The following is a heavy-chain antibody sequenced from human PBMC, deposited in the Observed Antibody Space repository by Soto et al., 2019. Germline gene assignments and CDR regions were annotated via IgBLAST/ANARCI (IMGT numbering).Heavy chain of an antibody. CDR3: ATVKGGGYDS. Sequence: QVQLVQSGAEVKKPGASVKVSCKSSGVTFTDYYIHWVRQAPGQGLEWMGWINSYNGATKSSQRFQGRVSMTRDTSISTAYLDLSGLRSEDTALYFCATVKGGGYDSWGQGTLVAGSS. J-gene: IGHJ5*01. V-gene: IGHV1-2*02. D-gene: IGHD1-26*01. CDR2: INSYNGAT. CDR1: GVTFTDYY.